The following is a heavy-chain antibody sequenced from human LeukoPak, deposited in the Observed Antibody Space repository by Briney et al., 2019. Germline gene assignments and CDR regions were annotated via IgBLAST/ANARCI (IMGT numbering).Heavy chain of an antibody. CDR3: ARDSRCSGGSCPKDALDI. Sequence: ASVKVSCKASGYAFTDYYIHWVRQAPGQGLEWMGWINPNSGGTNYAQKFQGRVTMTRDTSISTAYMELSRLRSDDTAVYYCARDSRCSGGSCPKDALDIWGQGTMVTVSS. D-gene: IGHD2-15*01. CDR2: INPNSGGT. V-gene: IGHV1-2*02. CDR1: GYAFTDYY. J-gene: IGHJ3*02.